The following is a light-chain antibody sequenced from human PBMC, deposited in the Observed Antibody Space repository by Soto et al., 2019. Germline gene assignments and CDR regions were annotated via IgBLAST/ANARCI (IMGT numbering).Light chain of an antibody. CDR3: QQYSSWPLT. CDR1: QSVSSN. Sequence: EIVMTQSQGTLSLSPGEGATLSCRASQSVSSNLAWYQQKPGQAPRLLIYAASTRATGIPARFTGSGSGTEFTLTISSLQSDDFGVYYCQQYSSWPLTFGVGTKVEIK. V-gene: IGKV3-15*01. J-gene: IGKJ4*01. CDR2: AAS.